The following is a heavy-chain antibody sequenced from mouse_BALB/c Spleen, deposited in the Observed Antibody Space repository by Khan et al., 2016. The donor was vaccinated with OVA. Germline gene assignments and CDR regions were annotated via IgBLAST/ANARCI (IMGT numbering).Heavy chain of an antibody. CDR1: GYTFTTYG. D-gene: IGHD2-4*01. CDR2: INTYTGNP. CDR3: TREGLRRVFDY. V-gene: IGHV9-3-1*01. J-gene: IGHJ2*01. Sequence: QIQLVQSGPELKKPGETVKISCEASGYTFTTYGINWVKQAPGKALEWMGWINTYTGNPTYVDDFKGRFAFSLETSASTAYLRINNLKNEDTATLFCTREGLRRVFDYWGQGTTLTVSS.